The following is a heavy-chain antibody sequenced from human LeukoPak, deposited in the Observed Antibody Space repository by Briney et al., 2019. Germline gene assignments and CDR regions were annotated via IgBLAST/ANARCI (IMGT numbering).Heavy chain of an antibody. CDR3: ARDASSGWYGEFDY. CDR1: GGSFSGYY. Sequence: SETLSLTCAVYGGSFSGYYWSWIRQPPGKGLEWIGEINHSGSTNYNPSLKSRVTISVDTSKNQFSLKLSSVTAADTAVYYCARDASSGWYGEFDYWGQGTLVTVSS. D-gene: IGHD6-19*01. CDR2: INHSGST. V-gene: IGHV4-34*01. J-gene: IGHJ4*02.